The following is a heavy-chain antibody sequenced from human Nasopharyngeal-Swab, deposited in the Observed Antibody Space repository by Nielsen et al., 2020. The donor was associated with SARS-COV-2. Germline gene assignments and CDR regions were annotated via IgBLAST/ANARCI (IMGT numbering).Heavy chain of an antibody. D-gene: IGHD1-20*01. V-gene: IGHV1-69*01. Sequence: WVRQAPGQRLEGLGGIIPIFGTANHAQKFQGRGTITADESTSTAYMELSSLRSEDTAVYYCERKTIGITGTSDYRGQGTLVTVSS. J-gene: IGHJ4*02. CDR2: IIPIFGTA. CDR3: ERKTIGITGTSDY.